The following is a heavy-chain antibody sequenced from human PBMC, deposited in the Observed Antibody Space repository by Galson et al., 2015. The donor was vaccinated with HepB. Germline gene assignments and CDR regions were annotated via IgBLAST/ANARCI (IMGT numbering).Heavy chain of an antibody. J-gene: IGHJ4*02. CDR2: IYYSGST. D-gene: IGHD3-22*01. Sequence: GTLSRTCTVSGGSVRRCYWSWIRKPPGKGLECIGYIYYSGSTNYNPSLKSRVNISVYTYKNQFSLKLISVTAADTAVYFCARRTIAYYDSCGDYLGDFDYWGQGTLVTVSS. V-gene: IGHV4-59*02. CDR3: ARRTIAYYDSCGDYLGDFDY. CDR1: GGSVRRCY.